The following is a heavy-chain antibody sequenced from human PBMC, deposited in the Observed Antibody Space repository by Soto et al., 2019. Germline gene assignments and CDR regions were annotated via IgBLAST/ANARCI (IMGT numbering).Heavy chain of an antibody. CDR3: ARQSPAHIGSVGRFDR. D-gene: IGHD1-26*01. Sequence: PSETLSLTCTVSGGSISSSSSCWVWIRQPPGKGLWWIGSIYYSGTTYYNPSRKGRVTISVDTSKHQFSLKLRSVTAADTAVYYRARQSPAHIGSVGRFDRRGKGNMVTASS. CDR2: IYYSGTT. V-gene: IGHV4-39*01. CDR1: GGSISSSSSC. J-gene: IGHJ5*02.